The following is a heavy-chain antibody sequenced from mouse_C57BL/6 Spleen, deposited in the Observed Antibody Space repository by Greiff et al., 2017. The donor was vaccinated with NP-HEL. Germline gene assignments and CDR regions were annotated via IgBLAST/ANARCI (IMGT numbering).Heavy chain of an antibody. D-gene: IGHD1-1*01. V-gene: IGHV1-55*01. CDR2: IYPGSGST. J-gene: IGHJ1*03. Sequence: QVQLQQPGAELVKPGASVKMSCQASGYAFTSYWITWVKQRPGQGLAWIGDIYPGSGSTNYNEMFKSKATLTVHTSSSTAYMQLSSLTSEDSAVYYCARADYYGSRFWGFDVWGTGTTVTVSS. CDR1: GYAFTSYW. CDR3: ARADYYGSRFWGFDV.